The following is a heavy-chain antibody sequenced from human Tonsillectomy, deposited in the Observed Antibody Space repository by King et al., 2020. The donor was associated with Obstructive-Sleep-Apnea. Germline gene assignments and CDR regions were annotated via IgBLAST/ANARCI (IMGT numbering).Heavy chain of an antibody. V-gene: IGHV1-18*01. Sequence: QLVQSGAEVKKPGASVKVSCKASGYTFTTYGISWVRQAPGQGLEWMGWISPYNGKTNYAQKVQGRVTMTTDTSTSTAYMELRSLRSDDTAVYFCARSSGINSGYYQDYWGQGTLVTVSS. J-gene: IGHJ4*02. D-gene: IGHD3-22*01. CDR1: GYTFTTYG. CDR3: ARSSGINSGYYQDY. CDR2: ISPYNGKT.